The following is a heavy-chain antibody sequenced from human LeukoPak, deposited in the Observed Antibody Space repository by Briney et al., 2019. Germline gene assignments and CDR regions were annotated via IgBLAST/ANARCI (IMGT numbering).Heavy chain of an antibody. CDR3: ARGRAGDSSGYYYSDY. CDR1: GSSISSSNW. Sequence: SETLSLTCAVSGSSISSSNWWSWVRQPPGKGLERIGEINHSGSTNYNPSLKSRVTISVDTFKNQFSLKLSSVTAADTAVYYCARGRAGDSSGYYYSDYWGQGTLVTVSS. V-gene: IGHV4-4*02. CDR2: INHSGST. J-gene: IGHJ4*02. D-gene: IGHD3-22*01.